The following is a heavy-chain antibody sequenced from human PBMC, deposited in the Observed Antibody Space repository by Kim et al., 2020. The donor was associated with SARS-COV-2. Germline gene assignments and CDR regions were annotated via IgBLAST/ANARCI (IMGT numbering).Heavy chain of an antibody. Sequence: SETLSLTCTVSSGSFSAYYWSWIRQFPGKGLEWIGYIFYSGNTNYSPSLKSRVTISWDTSRSQFSLDLTSVTEADTAVYYCARSEGRASWHHFDYWGQGILVTVSS. CDR3: ARSEGRASWHHFDY. CDR2: IFYSGNT. D-gene: IGHD3-3*02. CDR1: SGSFSAYY. V-gene: IGHV4-59*01. J-gene: IGHJ4*02.